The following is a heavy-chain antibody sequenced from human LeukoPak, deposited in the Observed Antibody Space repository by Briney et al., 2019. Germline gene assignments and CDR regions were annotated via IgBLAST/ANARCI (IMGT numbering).Heavy chain of an antibody. V-gene: IGHV4-34*01. CDR2: INHSGST. Sequence: SETLSLTCAVYGGSFSGYYWSWIRQPPGKGLEWIGEINHSGSTNYNPSLKCRVTISVDTSKNQFSLKLSSVTAADTAVYYCASSQQLVWFDPWGQGTLVTVSS. CDR3: ASSQQLVWFDP. CDR1: GGSFSGYY. J-gene: IGHJ5*02. D-gene: IGHD6-6*01.